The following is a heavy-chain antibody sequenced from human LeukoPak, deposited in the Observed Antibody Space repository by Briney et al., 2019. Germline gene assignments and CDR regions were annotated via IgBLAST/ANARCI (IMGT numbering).Heavy chain of an antibody. Sequence: GASVKVSCKASGYTFTSYGISWVRQAPGQGLEWMGWISAYNGNTNYAQKLQGRVTMTTDTSTSTAYMELRSLRSDDTAVYYCARDLVPPNYYDSSSYYPNFDYWGQGTLVTVSS. J-gene: IGHJ4*02. CDR1: GYTFTSYG. D-gene: IGHD3-22*01. CDR3: ARDLVPPNYYDSSSYYPNFDY. V-gene: IGHV1-18*01. CDR2: ISAYNGNT.